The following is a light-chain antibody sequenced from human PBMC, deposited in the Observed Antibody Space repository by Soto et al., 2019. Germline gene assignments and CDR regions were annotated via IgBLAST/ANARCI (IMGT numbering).Light chain of an antibody. CDR1: QSVSSN. V-gene: IGKV3-20*01. CDR3: QHYDRAPMWT. CDR2: GAS. J-gene: IGKJ1*01. Sequence: VMTQSPATLSVYPGERATLSCRASQSVSSNLAWYQQKPGQAPRLLIYGASTRATGIPDRFSGSGSGTDFTLTISRLDPEDFAVYYCQHYDRAPMWTFGQGTKVDIK.